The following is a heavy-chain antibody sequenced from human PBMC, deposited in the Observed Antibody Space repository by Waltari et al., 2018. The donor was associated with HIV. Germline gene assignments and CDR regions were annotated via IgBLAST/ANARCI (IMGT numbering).Heavy chain of an antibody. CDR2: VYYCWSS. CDR3: VAGYYGRGDY. V-gene: IGHV4-39*01. J-gene: IGHJ4*02. D-gene: IGHD3-3*01. CDR1: GGSFSTSSYY. Sequence: QLQLQESGPGLVKPSETLSLTCTVSGGSFSTSSYYWGWIRQPPGKGLEWIGSVYYCWSSYYNPSLKSRVTISVDTSKNQFSLKLSSVIAADTAVYYCVAGYYGRGDYWGQGTLVTVSS.